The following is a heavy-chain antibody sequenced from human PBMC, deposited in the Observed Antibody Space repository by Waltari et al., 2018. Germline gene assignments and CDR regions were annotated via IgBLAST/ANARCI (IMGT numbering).Heavy chain of an antibody. V-gene: IGHV4-38-2*02. Sequence: QVQLQESGPGLVKPSETLSLTCTVSGYSISSGYYWGWIRQPPGKGLEWIGSIYHSGRTYYNPSLKSRVTISVDTSKNQFSLKLSSVTAADTAVYYCARVTGYGSGSSYYYYYMDVWGKGTTVTISS. CDR2: IYHSGRT. CDR3: ARVTGYGSGSSYYYYYMDV. CDR1: GYSISSGYY. D-gene: IGHD3-10*01. J-gene: IGHJ6*03.